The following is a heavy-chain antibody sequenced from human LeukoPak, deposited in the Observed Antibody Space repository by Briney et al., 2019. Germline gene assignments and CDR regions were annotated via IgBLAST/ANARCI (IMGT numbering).Heavy chain of an antibody. CDR2: ISYDGSNK. CDR1: GFTFSSYA. Sequence: PGRSLRLSCAASGFTFSSYAMHWVRQAPGKGLEWVAVISYDGSNKYYADSVKGRFTISRDNSKNTLYLQMNSLRAEDTAVYYCARDFSYGKNFDYWGQGTLVTVSS. D-gene: IGHD5-18*01. CDR3: ARDFSYGKNFDY. V-gene: IGHV3-30-3*01. J-gene: IGHJ4*02.